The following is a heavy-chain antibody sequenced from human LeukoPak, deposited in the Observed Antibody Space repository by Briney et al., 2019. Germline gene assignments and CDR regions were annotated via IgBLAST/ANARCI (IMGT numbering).Heavy chain of an antibody. CDR3: ARQFGGRREPIDY. J-gene: IGHJ4*02. Sequence: KGLEXIGSIYYSGSTYYNPSLKSRVTISVDTSKNQFSLKLSPVTAADTAVYYCARQFGGRREPIDYWGQGTLVTVSS. D-gene: IGHD3-10*01. CDR2: IYYSGST. V-gene: IGHV4-39*01.